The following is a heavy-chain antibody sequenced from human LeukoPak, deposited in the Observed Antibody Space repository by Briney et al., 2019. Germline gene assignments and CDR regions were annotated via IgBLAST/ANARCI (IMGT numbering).Heavy chain of an antibody. Sequence: GGSLRLSCAVSGFTFSIYGMTWVRQAAGKGLEWVSVIYSGGSTYYADSVKGRFTISRDNSKNTLYLQMNSLRAEDTAVYYCATIDYWGQGTLVTVSS. CDR1: GFTFSIYG. CDR2: IYSGGST. J-gene: IGHJ4*02. V-gene: IGHV3-66*01. CDR3: ATIDY.